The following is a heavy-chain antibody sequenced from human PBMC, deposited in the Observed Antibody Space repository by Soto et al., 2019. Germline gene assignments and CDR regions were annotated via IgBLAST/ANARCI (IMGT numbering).Heavy chain of an antibody. Sequence: QITLKESGPPLVKPTQTLTLTCTFSGFSLSTSGVGVGWIRQPPGKALEWLALIYWDDDKRYSPSLRSRLTISKDTSKNPVVLTMTNMDPVDTATYYCIQSRCGGDCLQSYASHYYYGMDVWGQGTTVTVSS. J-gene: IGHJ6*02. CDR3: IQSRCGGDCLQSYASHYYYGMDV. CDR1: GFSLSTSGVG. V-gene: IGHV2-5*02. CDR2: IYWDDDK. D-gene: IGHD2-21*02.